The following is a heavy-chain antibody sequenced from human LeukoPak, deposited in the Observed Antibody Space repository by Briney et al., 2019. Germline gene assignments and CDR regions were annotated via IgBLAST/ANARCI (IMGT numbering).Heavy chain of an antibody. CDR1: GGSISSYY. V-gene: IGHV4-39*01. CDR2: IYYSGST. CDR3: ARLLGSHINYFDP. J-gene: IGHJ5*02. D-gene: IGHD2-21*01. Sequence: SETLSLTCIVSGGSISSYYWSWIRQPPGKGLEWIGSIYYSGSTYYNPSLKSRVTISVDTSKNQFSLKLSSVTAADTAVYYCARLLGSHINYFDPWGQGTLVTVSS.